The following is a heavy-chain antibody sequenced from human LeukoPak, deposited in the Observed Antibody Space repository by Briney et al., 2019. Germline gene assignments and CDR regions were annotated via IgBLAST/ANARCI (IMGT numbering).Heavy chain of an antibody. CDR2: INHSGST. V-gene: IGHV4-34*01. CDR1: GGSFSGYD. CDR3: ARGYRGRSSSWYVN. J-gene: IGHJ4*02. D-gene: IGHD6-13*01. Sequence: PSETLSLTCAVYGGSFSGYDWSWIRQPPGKGLEWIGEINHSGSTNYNPSLKSRVTISVDTSENQFSLKLSSVTAAVTAVYYCARGYRGRSSSWYVNWGQGTLVTVSS.